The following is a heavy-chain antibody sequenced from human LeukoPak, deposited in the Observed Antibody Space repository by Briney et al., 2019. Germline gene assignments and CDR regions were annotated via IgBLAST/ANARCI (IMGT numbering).Heavy chain of an antibody. J-gene: IGHJ3*02. Sequence: GGSLRLSCVASGFTFSREWMHWVRQAPGKGLVWVSRITLDENTVHYADSVKGRFTISRDNAKNTLYLQMNSLRAEDTAVYYCARDQPGSSNAFDIWGQGTMVTVSP. CDR3: ARDQPGSSNAFDI. V-gene: IGHV3-74*01. D-gene: IGHD6-19*01. CDR2: ITLDENTV. CDR1: GFTFSREW.